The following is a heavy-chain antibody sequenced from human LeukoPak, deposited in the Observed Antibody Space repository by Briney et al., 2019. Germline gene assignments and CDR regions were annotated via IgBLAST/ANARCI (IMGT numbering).Heavy chain of an antibody. Sequence: SETLSLTCTLSGGSISRYYWSWIQQPPGKGLEWIGYIYYSGRTNYNPSLKSRVTISVNTPKNQFFLKLSSVTAADTAVYYCARGGSSSWSRWFDPWGQGTLVTVSS. V-gene: IGHV4-59*01. CDR2: IYYSGRT. CDR3: ARGGSSSWSRWFDP. D-gene: IGHD6-13*01. CDR1: GGSISRYY. J-gene: IGHJ5*02.